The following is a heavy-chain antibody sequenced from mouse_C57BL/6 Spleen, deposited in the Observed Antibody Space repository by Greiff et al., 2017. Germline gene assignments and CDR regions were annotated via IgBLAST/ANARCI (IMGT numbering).Heavy chain of an antibody. J-gene: IGHJ4*01. CDR2: ISSGGSYT. Sequence: EVQGVESGGDLVKPGGSLKLSCAASGFTFSSYGMSWVRQTPDKRLEWVATISSGGSYTYYPDSVKGRFTISRDNAKNTLYLQMSSLKSEDTAMYYCARQRSNRGAMDYWGQGTSVTVSS. V-gene: IGHV5-6*01. CDR1: GFTFSSYG. CDR3: ARQRSNRGAMDY. D-gene: IGHD6-1*01.